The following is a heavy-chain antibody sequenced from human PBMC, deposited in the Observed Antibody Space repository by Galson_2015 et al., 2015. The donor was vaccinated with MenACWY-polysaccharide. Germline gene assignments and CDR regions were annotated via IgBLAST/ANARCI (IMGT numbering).Heavy chain of an antibody. J-gene: IGHJ4*02. CDR3: ATQPPYFDSSGYFYVY. Sequence: SVKVFCKASGYTFTDYDFSWVRQAPGQGLEWMGRISGYNGNTDYAQKFQGRVTMTTDTSTSTAYMELRSLRSDDTAVYYCATQPPYFDSSGYFYVYWGQGTLVTVSS. D-gene: IGHD3-22*01. CDR1: GYTFTDYD. V-gene: IGHV1-18*01. CDR2: ISGYNGNT.